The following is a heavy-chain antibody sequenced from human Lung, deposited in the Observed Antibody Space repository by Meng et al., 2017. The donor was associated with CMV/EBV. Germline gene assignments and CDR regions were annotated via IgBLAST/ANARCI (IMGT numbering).Heavy chain of an antibody. CDR2: ANPISDDT. D-gene: IGHD6-19*01. J-gene: IGHJ4*01. CDR3: AKSSDNGWSS. CDR1: GYSFSGFY. Sequence: VQLVQSGAEVKRPGASVKISCQASGYSFSGFYLNWARQAPGHGLEWLGRANPISDDTHLAQKFEGRITVTRGATINTAFMELTRLRPDDTAVYYCAKSSDNGWSSWGPGTLVTVSS. V-gene: IGHV1-2*06.